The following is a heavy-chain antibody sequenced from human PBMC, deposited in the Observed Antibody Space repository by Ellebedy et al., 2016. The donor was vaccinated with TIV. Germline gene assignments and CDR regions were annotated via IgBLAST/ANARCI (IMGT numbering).Heavy chain of an antibody. CDR2: IYYSGST. CDR3: ARWADIVAGRSAFDP. D-gene: IGHD2-15*01. V-gene: IGHV4-39*01. Sequence: MPSETLSLTCTVSGGSISSSNYYWGWIRQPPGKGLEWIGTIYYSGSTYYNPSLKSRVTISVDTSKNQFSLKLSSVTAADTAVYYCARWADIVAGRSAFDPWGQGTLVTVSS. J-gene: IGHJ5*02. CDR1: GGSISSSNYY.